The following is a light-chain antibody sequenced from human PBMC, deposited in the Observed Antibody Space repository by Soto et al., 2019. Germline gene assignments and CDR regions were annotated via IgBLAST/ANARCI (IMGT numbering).Light chain of an antibody. CDR3: RQFNKWPPST. V-gene: IGKV3-15*01. J-gene: IGKJ1*01. CDR1: QSVSSN. Sequence: EIVMTQSPATLSVSPGERAPLSCSASQSVSSNLAWYQTKPGQATRLLSYGASTRANGIPARFSGSGSGTEFTPPISSLQSPDYAVYDGRQFNKWPPSTVGQGTKVDIK. CDR2: GAS.